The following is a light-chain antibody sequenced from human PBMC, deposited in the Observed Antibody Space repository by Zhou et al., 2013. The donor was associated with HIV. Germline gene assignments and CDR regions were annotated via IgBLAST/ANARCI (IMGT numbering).Light chain of an antibody. CDR2: AAS. V-gene: IGKV1-12*01. J-gene: IGKJ1*01. Sequence: DIQMTQSPSSVSASVGDRVTFSCRASQDISSHLAWYQQKPGKTPKLLIYAASTLHSGVPSRFSGSQTGTNFTLTVAGLQAEDFATYFCQQYDNLWTFGPGTRVDVK. CDR1: QDISSH. CDR3: QQYDNLWT.